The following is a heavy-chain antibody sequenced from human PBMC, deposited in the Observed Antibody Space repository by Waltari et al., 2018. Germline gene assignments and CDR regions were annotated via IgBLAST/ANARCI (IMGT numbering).Heavy chain of an antibody. V-gene: IGHV7-4-1*02. CDR3: ARDSESSGYDI. CDR1: GYTFTTYG. J-gene: IGHJ3*02. D-gene: IGHD3-22*01. Sequence: QVQLVQSGSELKKPGASVKVSCKASGYTFTTYGINWVRQALGQGLAWLGWINTDAANPTEAQGWTGRSVFSSVTSVNTEILHISTLKADDSAIYYCARDSESSGYDIWGQGTMVTVSS. CDR2: INTDAANP.